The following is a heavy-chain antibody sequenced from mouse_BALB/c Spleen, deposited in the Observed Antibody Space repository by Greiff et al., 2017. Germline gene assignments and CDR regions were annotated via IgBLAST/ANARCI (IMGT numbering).Heavy chain of an antibody. Sequence: LQQPGSELVRPGASVKLSCKASGYTFTSYWMHWVKQRHGQGLEWIGNIYPGSGSTNYDEKFKSKGTLTVDTSSSTAYMHLSSLTSEDSAVYYCTREEGGYYDYWGQGTTRTVSS. CDR3: TREEGGYYDY. J-gene: IGHJ2*01. V-gene: IGHV1S22*01. D-gene: IGHD2-3*01. CDR2: IYPGSGST. CDR1: GYTFTSYW.